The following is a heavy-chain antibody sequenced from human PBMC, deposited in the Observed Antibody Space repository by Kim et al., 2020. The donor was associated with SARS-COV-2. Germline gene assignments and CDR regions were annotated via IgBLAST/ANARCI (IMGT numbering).Heavy chain of an antibody. J-gene: IGHJ5*02. CDR1: GGSISSYY. D-gene: IGHD6-13*01. CDR2: IYYSGST. Sequence: SETLSLTCTVSGGSISSYYWSWIRQPPGKGLEWIGYIYYSGSTNNNPSLKSRVTISVDTSKNQFSLKLSSVTAADTAVYYCARDMAAAGYFDPWGQGTLVTVSS. CDR3: ARDMAAAGYFDP. V-gene: IGHV4-59*13.